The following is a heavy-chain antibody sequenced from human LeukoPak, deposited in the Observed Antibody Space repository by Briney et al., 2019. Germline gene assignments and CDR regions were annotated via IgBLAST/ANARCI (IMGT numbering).Heavy chain of an antibody. V-gene: IGHV4-39*07. D-gene: IGHD4-17*01. CDR2: IYYSGST. CDR1: GGSISSSSYY. CDR3: ARGIESYGDYGY. J-gene: IGHJ4*02. Sequence: SDTLSLTCTVSGGSISSSSYYWGWIRQPPGKGLEWIGNIYYSGSTYYNPSLKSRVTISIDTSKNQFSLKLSSLTAADTAIYYCARGIESYGDYGYWGEGILVTVSS.